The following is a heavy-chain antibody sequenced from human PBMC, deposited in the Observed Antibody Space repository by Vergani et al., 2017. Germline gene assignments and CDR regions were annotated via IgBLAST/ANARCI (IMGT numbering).Heavy chain of an antibody. CDR2: ISSGGTYK. CDR1: GFTFRDYN. CDR3: ARGLDLKGPGYLYYHYMDV. D-gene: IGHD3-10*01. V-gene: IGHV3-21*01. J-gene: IGHJ6*03. Sequence: DVQLVESGGGLVKPGGSLRLSCAVSGFTFRDYNMHWVRQAPGKGLEWVSSISSGGTYKNFADSMKGRFTISRDNAKNSLFLQVHSLRADDTAVYYCARGLDLKGPGYLYYHYMDVWGQGTTVTVSS.